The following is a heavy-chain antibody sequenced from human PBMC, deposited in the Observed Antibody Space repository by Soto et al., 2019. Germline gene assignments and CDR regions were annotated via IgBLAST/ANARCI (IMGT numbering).Heavy chain of an antibody. V-gene: IGHV3-23*01. CDR1: GFTFSSYA. Sequence: GGSLRLSCAASGFTFSSYAMSWVRLAPGKGLEWFSSIGGSGGTYYADSVKGRFTISRDNSKNMFCLHLNSLRAEDTAMYYCAKGQGWSYYYDSWGQGTLVTVSS. CDR2: IGGSGGT. J-gene: IGHJ4*02. CDR3: AKGQGWSYYYDS. D-gene: IGHD2-15*01.